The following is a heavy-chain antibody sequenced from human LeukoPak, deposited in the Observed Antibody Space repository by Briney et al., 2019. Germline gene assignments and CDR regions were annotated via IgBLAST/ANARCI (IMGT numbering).Heavy chain of an antibody. V-gene: IGHV1-2*02. CDR2: INPNSGGT. CDR1: GYTFTAYY. J-gene: IGHJ4*02. D-gene: IGHD2-2*01. Sequence: ASVKVSCKASGYTFTAYYMHWVRQAPGQGLEGMGWINPNSGGTNYAQKFQGRVTMTRDTSISTAYMELSRLRSDDTAVYYCARDRVVVPAAFDYWGQGTLVTVSS. CDR3: ARDRVVVPAAFDY.